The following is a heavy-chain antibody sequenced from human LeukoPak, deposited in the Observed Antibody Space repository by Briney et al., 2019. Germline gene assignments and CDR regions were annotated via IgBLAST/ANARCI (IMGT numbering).Heavy chain of an antibody. CDR1: GYTFTSYD. Sequence: ASVKVSCKASGYTFTSYDINWVQQATGQGLEWMGWMNPNSGNTGYAQKFQGRVTMTRNTSISTAYMELSSLRSEDTAVYYCARGRRAAAGPNPHYYFDYWGQGILVTVSS. J-gene: IGHJ4*02. CDR2: MNPNSGNT. D-gene: IGHD6-13*01. CDR3: ARGRRAAAGPNPHYYFDY. V-gene: IGHV1-8*01.